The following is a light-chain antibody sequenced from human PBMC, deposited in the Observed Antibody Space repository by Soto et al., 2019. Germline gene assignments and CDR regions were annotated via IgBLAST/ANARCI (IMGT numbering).Light chain of an antibody. J-gene: IGLJ3*02. CDR3: SSYEATYNLRV. CDR2: EVS. V-gene: IGLV2-8*01. Sequence: QSALTQPPSASGSPGRSVTISCTGTSSDVGGYDHVSWYQQHPGKAPKLMIYEVSKRPSGVPDRFSGSKSGNTASLTVSGLQAEDEADYYCSSYEATYNLRVFGGGTKLTVL. CDR1: SSDVGGYDH.